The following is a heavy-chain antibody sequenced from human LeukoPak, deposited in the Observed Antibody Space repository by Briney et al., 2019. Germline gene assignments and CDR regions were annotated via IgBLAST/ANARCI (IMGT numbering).Heavy chain of an antibody. J-gene: IGHJ5*02. V-gene: IGHV1-18*01. CDR1: GYTFTSQG. D-gene: IGHD3-3*01. CDR2: ISANSGNT. CDR3: ARDRHYDASTVFDP. Sequence: ASVKVSCKASGYTFTSQGISWVRQAPGQGLEWMGWISANSGNTKFAQKVQGRITMTTDTSTSTAYMELRSLRSDDTAIYYCARDRHYDASTVFDPWGQGTLVTVSS.